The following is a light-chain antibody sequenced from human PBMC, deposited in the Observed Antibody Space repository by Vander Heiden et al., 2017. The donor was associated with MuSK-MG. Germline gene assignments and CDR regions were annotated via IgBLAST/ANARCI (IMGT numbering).Light chain of an antibody. CDR3: QQDGSSPT. V-gene: IGKV3-20*01. Sequence: EIVLTQSPGTLSLSPGERATLSCRASQSVSSSYLAWYQQKPGQAPRLLIYGASSRATGIPDRFSGSGSGTDFTLTISRLDPGDFAVYYCQQDGSSPTFGQGTKVEIK. CDR1: QSVSSSY. J-gene: IGKJ1*01. CDR2: GAS.